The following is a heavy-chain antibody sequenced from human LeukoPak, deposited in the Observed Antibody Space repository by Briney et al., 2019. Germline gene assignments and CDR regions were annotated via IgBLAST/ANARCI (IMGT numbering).Heavy chain of an antibody. CDR2: ISTSSTYI. J-gene: IGHJ4*02. CDR3: ARATDYFDY. CDR1: GFTFSGYSGYT. Sequence: GGSLRLSCAPSGFTFSGYSGYTMNWFRQAPGKGLEWVSSISTSSTYIYYADSVKGRFTIYRDNAKTSLYLQMNSLRAEDTAVYYCARATDYFDYWGQGTLVTVSS. V-gene: IGHV3-21*01.